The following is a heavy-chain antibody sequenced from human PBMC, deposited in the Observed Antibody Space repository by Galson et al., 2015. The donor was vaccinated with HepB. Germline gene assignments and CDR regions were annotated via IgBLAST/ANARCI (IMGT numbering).Heavy chain of an antibody. CDR3: ARGKWGTAMVTALDYYFDY. CDR2: IIPIFGTA. V-gene: IGHV1-69*13. D-gene: IGHD5-18*01. J-gene: IGHJ4*02. CDR1: GGTFSSYA. Sequence: SVKVSCKASGGTFSSYAISWVRQAPGQGLEWMGGIIPIFGTANYAQKFQGRVTITADESTSTAYMELSSLRSEDTAVYYCARGKWGTAMVTALDYYFDYWGQGTLVTVSS.